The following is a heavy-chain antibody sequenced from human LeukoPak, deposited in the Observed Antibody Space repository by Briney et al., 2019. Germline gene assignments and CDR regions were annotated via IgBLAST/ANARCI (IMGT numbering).Heavy chain of an antibody. CDR3: ARDRGYSNFDY. J-gene: IGHJ4*02. CDR2: ITASSGTI. D-gene: IGHD4-11*01. Sequence: QSGGSLRLSCAASGFSISRSSMNWVRQAPGKGLEWVSYITASSGTIYYGDSVKGRFAISRDNAKNSLYLQMNSLRVEDTAVYYCARDRGYSNFDYWGQGTLLTVSS. V-gene: IGHV3-48*04. CDR1: GFSISRSS.